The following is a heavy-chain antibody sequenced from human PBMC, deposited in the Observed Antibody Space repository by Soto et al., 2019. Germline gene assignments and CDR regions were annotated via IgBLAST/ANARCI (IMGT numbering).Heavy chain of an antibody. D-gene: IGHD1-1*01. CDR2: IYYSGST. Sequence: SSETLCLTCTVAGGSISSSSYYWGWIRQPPGKGLEWIGSIYYSGSTYYNPSLKSRVTISVDTSKNQFSLKLSSVTAADTAVYYCASHLVDGLGYNWNDGWFDPWGQGTLVTVSS. J-gene: IGHJ5*02. CDR3: ASHLVDGLGYNWNDGWFDP. V-gene: IGHV4-39*01. CDR1: GGSISSSSYY.